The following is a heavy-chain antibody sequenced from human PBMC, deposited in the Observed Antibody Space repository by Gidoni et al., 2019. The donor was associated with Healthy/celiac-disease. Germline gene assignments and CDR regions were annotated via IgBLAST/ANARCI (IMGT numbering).Heavy chain of an antibody. D-gene: IGHD2-21*02. V-gene: IGHV4-39*01. Sequence: QLQLQESGPGLVKPSETLSLTCTVSGGSISISSYYWGWIRQPPGKGLEWIGSIYYSGSTYYNPSLKSRVTISVDTSKNQFSLKLSSVTAADTAVYYCARHPVAYCGGDCYFSWFDPWGQGTLVTVSS. J-gene: IGHJ5*02. CDR1: GGSISISSYY. CDR2: IYYSGST. CDR3: ARHPVAYCGGDCYFSWFDP.